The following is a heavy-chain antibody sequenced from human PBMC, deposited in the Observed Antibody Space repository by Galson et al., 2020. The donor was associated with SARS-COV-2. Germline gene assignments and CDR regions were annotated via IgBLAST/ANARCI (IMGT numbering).Heavy chain of an antibody. J-gene: IGHJ3*02. V-gene: IGHV1-18*01. Sequence: GESLKISCKASGYTFTNYGINWVRQAPGQGLEWMGWISPYDGNTDYAHKLQGRVTMTTDTSTSTAYMELTSLRSDDTAVYFCAREGNTNGFDIWGQGTLVSVSS. CDR1: GYTFTNYG. CDR2: ISPYDGNT. CDR3: AREGNTNGFDI. D-gene: IGHD2-8*01.